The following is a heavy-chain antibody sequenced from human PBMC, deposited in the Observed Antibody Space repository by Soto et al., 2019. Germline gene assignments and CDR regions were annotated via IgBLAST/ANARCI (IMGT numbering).Heavy chain of an antibody. CDR3: ARELGVVVPAAMRRGDYFDY. CDR2: ISSSSSYI. V-gene: IGHV3-21*01. CDR1: GFTFSSYS. D-gene: IGHD2-2*01. J-gene: IGHJ4*02. Sequence: EVQLVESGGGLVKPGGSPRLSCAASGFTFSSYSMNWVRQAPGKGLEWVSSISSSSSYIYYADSVKGRFTISRDNAKNSLYLQMNSLRAEDTAVYYCARELGVVVPAAMRRGDYFDYWGQGTLVTVSS.